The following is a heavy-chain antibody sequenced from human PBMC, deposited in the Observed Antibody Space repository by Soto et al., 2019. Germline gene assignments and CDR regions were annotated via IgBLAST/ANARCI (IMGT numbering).Heavy chain of an antibody. J-gene: IGHJ4*02. V-gene: IGHV1-69*01. CDR3: ATALGCRSTSCTLDY. CDR2: IIPVSGAA. CDR1: GGTFGSYA. D-gene: IGHD2-2*01. Sequence: QVQLVQSGAEVKKPGSSVKVSCTASGGTFGSYAFSWVRQAPGQGLEWMGGIIPVSGAAHYAQKFQGRVTITADESTSTAYMELSSLSSQDTDVYYCATALGCRSTSCTLDYWGQGTRVIVSS.